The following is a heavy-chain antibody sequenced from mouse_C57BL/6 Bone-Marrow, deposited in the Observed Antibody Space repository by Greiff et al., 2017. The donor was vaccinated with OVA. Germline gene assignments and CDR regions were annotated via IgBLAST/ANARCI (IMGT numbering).Heavy chain of an antibody. CDR1: GFTFSSYA. J-gene: IGHJ2*01. V-gene: IGHV5-4*01. Sequence: EVQVVESGGGLVKPGGSLKLSCAASGFTFSSYAMSWVRQTPEKRLEWVATISDGGSYTYYPDNVKGRFTISRDNAKNNLYLQMSHLKSEDTAMYYCARAYYSNFYFDYWGQGTTLTVSS. CDR2: ISDGGSYT. D-gene: IGHD2-5*01. CDR3: ARAYYSNFYFDY.